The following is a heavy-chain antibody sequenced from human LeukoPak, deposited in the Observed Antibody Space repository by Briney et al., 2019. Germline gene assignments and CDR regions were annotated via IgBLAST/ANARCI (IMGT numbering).Heavy chain of an antibody. Sequence: PGGSLRLSCAASGFTFSSYAMSWIRQAPGKGLEWVSYISGSAGTTYYAASVKGRFTSSRDNAKNSLYLQMNSLRAEDTAVYYCAREGSSSWFVNSWGQGTLVTVSS. CDR2: ISGSAGTT. CDR3: AREGSSSWFVNS. J-gene: IGHJ4*02. D-gene: IGHD6-13*01. V-gene: IGHV3-11*01. CDR1: GFTFSSYA.